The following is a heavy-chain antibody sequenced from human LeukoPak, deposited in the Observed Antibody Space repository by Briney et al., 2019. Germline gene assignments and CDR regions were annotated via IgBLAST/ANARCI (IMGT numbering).Heavy chain of an antibody. CDR3: ARADYSSTWSHDYYYMDV. CDR2: IYHSGST. Sequence: NSSETLSLTCAVYGGSFSGYYWSWIRQPPGKGLEWIGSIYHSGSTYYNPSLKSRVTISVDTSKNQFSLKLSSVTAADTAVYYCARADYSSTWSHDYYYMDVWGKGTTVTVSS. D-gene: IGHD6-13*01. CDR1: GGSFSGYY. J-gene: IGHJ6*03. V-gene: IGHV4-34*01.